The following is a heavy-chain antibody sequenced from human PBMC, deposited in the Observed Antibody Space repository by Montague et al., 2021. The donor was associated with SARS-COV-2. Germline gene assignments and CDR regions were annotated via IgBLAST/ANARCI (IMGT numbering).Heavy chain of an antibody. D-gene: IGHD3-10*01. CDR2: LNHSGSA. CDR3: ARVRYYGSGTSLGMDV. CDR1: GGSFSGYY. Sequence: SETLSLTCAVDGGSFSGYYWSWIRQPPGKGLEWNGELNHSGSANYNPSLKSRVTISVDTSKNQFSLKLSSVTAADTAVYYCARVRYYGSGTSLGMDVWGQGTTVTVSS. J-gene: IGHJ6*02. V-gene: IGHV4-34*01.